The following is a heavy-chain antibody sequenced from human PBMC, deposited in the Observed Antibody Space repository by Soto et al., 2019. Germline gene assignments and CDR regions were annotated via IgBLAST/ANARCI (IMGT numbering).Heavy chain of an antibody. CDR3: PRWNGYGDL. Sequence: EMQLLESGGGLVQPGGSLRRSCVVSGFSFSTYGVTWVRQAPGKGLEWVCGVSGGSGVTHYTDSVKGRFTISGDDSKNTVYLQMHSLRGEDTAVYYCPRWNGYGDLWGQGTMVTVSS. J-gene: IGHJ5*02. CDR1: GFSFSTYG. CDR2: VSGGSGVT. V-gene: IGHV3-23*01. D-gene: IGHD1-1*01.